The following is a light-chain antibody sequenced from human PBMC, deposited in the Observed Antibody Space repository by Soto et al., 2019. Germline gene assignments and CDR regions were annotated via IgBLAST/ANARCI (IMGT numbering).Light chain of an antibody. J-gene: IGKJ3*01. CDR2: AAS. CDR1: QDIGDY. Sequence: GDRVTITCQASQDIGDYLNWYRQKPGKAPKLLIYAASNLEPGVPSRFRGSGSGTEFSLTITSLQPEGIATYYCQQYDILPPFTFGPGTKVEIK. CDR3: QQYDILPPFT. V-gene: IGKV1-33*01.